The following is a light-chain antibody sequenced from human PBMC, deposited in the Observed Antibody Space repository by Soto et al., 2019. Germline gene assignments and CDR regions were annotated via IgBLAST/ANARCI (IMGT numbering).Light chain of an antibody. CDR2: GAS. J-gene: IGKJ5*01. CDR3: QQYNTWPPIT. CDR1: QSVSSN. Sequence: EIVMTQSPATLSVSPGERATLSCRASQSVSSNLAWYQQKPGQAPRLLIYGASIRATGIPARFSGSGSWTEFTLTLSSLQSEDFAVYYCQQYNTWPPITFGQGTRLEI. V-gene: IGKV3-15*01.